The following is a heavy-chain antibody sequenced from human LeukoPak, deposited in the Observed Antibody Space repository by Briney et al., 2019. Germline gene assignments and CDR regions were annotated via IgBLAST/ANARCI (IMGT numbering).Heavy chain of an antibody. CDR1: GFTFTTYG. Sequence: AGGSLRLSCAASGFTFTTYGLHWVRQAPGKGLEWVAATASNGGSEYYADSVKGRFTISRDNSKNTLFLQLNSLRPDDTAVYYCAKRGHYSINWYHYFDYWGQGTLVTVSS. V-gene: IGHV3-30*18. J-gene: IGHJ4*02. CDR3: AKRGHYSINWYHYFDY. D-gene: IGHD6-13*01. CDR2: TASNGGSE.